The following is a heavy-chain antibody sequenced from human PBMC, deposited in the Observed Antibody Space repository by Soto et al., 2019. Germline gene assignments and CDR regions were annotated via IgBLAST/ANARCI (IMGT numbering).Heavy chain of an antibody. CDR3: AKENYDCWSGYYTGYGMEV. Sequence: QVQLVESGGGMVQPGRSLRLSCAASGFTFSSYGMHCVRQAPGKGLEWVAVISYDGSNKYYADSVKGRFTISRDNSKNTLYMQMHSLRAEDTAVYYCAKENYDCWSGYYTGYGMEVWGQGTTVTVSS. CDR2: ISYDGSNK. V-gene: IGHV3-30*18. D-gene: IGHD3-3*01. CDR1: GFTFSSYG. J-gene: IGHJ6*02.